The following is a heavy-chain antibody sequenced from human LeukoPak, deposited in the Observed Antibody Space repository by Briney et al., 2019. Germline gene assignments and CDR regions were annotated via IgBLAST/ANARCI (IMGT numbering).Heavy chain of an antibody. D-gene: IGHD3-22*01. Sequence: PSETLSLTCTVSGGSISSHYWSWIRQPPRKGLEWIRDISYSGNTNYNPSLKSRVTISVDTSKNQFSLKLSSVTAADTAVYYCARGAKVYYDSSGYYSEGDYFDYWGQGTLVTVSS. CDR1: GGSISSHY. J-gene: IGHJ4*02. CDR2: ISYSGNT. V-gene: IGHV4-59*11. CDR3: ARGAKVYYDSSGYYSEGDYFDY.